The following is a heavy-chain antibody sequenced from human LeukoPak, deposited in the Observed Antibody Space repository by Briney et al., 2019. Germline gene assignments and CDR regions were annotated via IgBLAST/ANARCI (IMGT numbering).Heavy chain of an antibody. CDR2: IKQDGSEK. CDR1: GFTFSSYW. J-gene: IGHJ6*02. CDR3: ARPDYGDYISYYGMDV. V-gene: IGHV3-7*01. D-gene: IGHD4-17*01. Sequence: GGSLRLSCAASGFTFSSYWMSWVRQAPGKGLEWVANIKQDGSEKYYVDSVKGRFTISRDNAKNSLYLQMNSLRAEDTAVYYCARPDYGDYISYYGMDVWGQGTTVTVSS.